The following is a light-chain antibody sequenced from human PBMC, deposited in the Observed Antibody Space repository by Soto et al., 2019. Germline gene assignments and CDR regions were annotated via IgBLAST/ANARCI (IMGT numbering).Light chain of an antibody. CDR1: QSVSSN. CDR2: GAS. V-gene: IGKV3-15*01. CDR3: QQYNNSPFT. Sequence: EIVMTQSPATLSVSPGETATLSCRASQSVSSNLAWYQQKPGQAPRLLIYGASTRATGISTRFSGSGSGTEFTLPISSLQSEDFAVYYSQQYNNSPFTFGPGTKVDIK. J-gene: IGKJ3*01.